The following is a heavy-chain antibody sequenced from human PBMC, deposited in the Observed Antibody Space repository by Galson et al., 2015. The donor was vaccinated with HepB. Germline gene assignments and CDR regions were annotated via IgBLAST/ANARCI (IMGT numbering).Heavy chain of an antibody. Sequence: SLRLSCAASGFTFSSYGMHWVRQAPGKGLEWVAVIWYDGSNKYYADSVKGRFTISRDNSKNTLYLQMNSLRAEDTAVYYCAREAGYYGSGSSRLFGYWGQGTLVTVSS. J-gene: IGHJ4*02. V-gene: IGHV3-33*08. CDR2: IWYDGSNK. CDR3: AREAGYYGSGSSRLFGY. CDR1: GFTFSSYG. D-gene: IGHD3-10*01.